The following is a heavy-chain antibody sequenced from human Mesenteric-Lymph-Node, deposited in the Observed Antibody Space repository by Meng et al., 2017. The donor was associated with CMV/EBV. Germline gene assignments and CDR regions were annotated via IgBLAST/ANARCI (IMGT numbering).Heavy chain of an antibody. CDR3: APQELSRPFDI. CDR2: IYYSGST. J-gene: IGHJ3*02. CDR1: GGSISSYY. D-gene: IGHD3-16*02. V-gene: IGHV4-59*08. Sequence: SETLSLTCTVSGGSISSYYWSWIRQPPGKGLEWIGYIYYSGSTNYNPSLKSRVTISVDTSKNQFSLKLSSVTAADTAVYYCAPQELSRPFDIWGQGTMVTVSS.